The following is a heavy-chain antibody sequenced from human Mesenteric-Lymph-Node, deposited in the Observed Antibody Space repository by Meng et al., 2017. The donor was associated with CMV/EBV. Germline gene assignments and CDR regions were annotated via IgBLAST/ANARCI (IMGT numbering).Heavy chain of an antibody. CDR3: ARGVNSVY. Sequence: ESLKISCAASGFTVSSNYMSWVRQSPGKGLEWIGEMNHRGSTNYNPSLKSRVTISADTSKNQLSLSLNSVTAADTAVYYCARGVNSVYWGQGVVVTVSS. J-gene: IGHJ4*02. CDR1: GFTVSSNY. CDR2: MNHRGST. V-gene: IGHV4-34*01.